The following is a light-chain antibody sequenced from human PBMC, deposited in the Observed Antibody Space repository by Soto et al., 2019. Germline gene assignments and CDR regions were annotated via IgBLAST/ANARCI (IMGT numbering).Light chain of an antibody. J-gene: IGKJ4*01. CDR1: QTISTH. CDR2: VAS. CDR3: QHINSSPIT. V-gene: IGKV1-9*01. Sequence: ASLGSIVTLTCRASQTISTHLAWYQQKAGKAPKLLVYVASTLQSGVPSRFSGSGSGTDFTLSIYSLQPEDFATYYCQHINSSPITFCGGTKVAIK.